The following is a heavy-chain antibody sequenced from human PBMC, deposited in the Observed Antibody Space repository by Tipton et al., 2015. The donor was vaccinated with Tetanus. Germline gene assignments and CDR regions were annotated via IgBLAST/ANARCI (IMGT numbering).Heavy chain of an antibody. J-gene: IGHJ3*01. Sequence: QSGPEVKKPGSSVKVSCEASGGTFGSYAVNWVRQAPGQGLEWMGWVNPKNGVTDSAQKFQGRVALTRDTSINTAYMELSRLGPDDTAVYYCAFGLAVAGSDALDFWGQGTMVTVSS. CDR2: VNPKNGVT. V-gene: IGHV1-2*02. D-gene: IGHD6-19*01. CDR1: GGTFGSYA. CDR3: AFGLAVAGSDALDF.